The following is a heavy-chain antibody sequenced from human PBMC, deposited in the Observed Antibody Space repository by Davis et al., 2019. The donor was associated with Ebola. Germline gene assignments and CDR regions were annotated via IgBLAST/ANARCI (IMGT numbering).Heavy chain of an antibody. CDR3: ARRDYSNPLYYYYGMDV. CDR1: GYSFTSYW. V-gene: IGHV5-10-1*01. CDR2: IDPSDSYT. D-gene: IGHD4-11*01. Sequence: GESLKISCKGSGYSFTSYWISWVRLMPGKGLEWMGRIDPSDSYTNYSPSFQGHVTISADKSISTAYLQWSSLKASDTAMYYCARRDYSNPLYYYYGMDVWGQGTTVTVSS. J-gene: IGHJ6*02.